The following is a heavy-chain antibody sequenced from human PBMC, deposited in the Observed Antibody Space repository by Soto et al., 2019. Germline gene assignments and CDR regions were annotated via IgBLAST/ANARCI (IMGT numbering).Heavy chain of an antibody. D-gene: IGHD3-3*01. CDR1: GGSISSSNW. J-gene: IGHJ4*02. Sequence: QVQLQESGPGLVKPSGTLSLTCAVSGGSISSSNWWSWVRQPPGKGLEWIGEIYHSGSTNYNPSLKSRVTISVDKSKYQFSLQLPSVTAADTAVYYWAGYEASSTYFDYWGPGTLVTVSS. CDR3: AGYEASSTYFDY. CDR2: IYHSGST. V-gene: IGHV4-4*02.